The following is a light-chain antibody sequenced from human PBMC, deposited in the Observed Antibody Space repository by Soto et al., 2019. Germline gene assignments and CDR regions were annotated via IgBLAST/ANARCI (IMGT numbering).Light chain of an antibody. CDR2: DVS. J-gene: IGLJ1*01. V-gene: IGLV2-14*01. CDR1: SSDVGGYKY. Sequence: QSALTQPASVSGSPGQSIAISCTGTSSDVGGYKYVSWYQQHPGKAPKLVIYDVSNRPSGVSDRFSGSKSGNTASLTISGLQAEDEGDFYCSSYTSTSTYVFGTGTKVTVL. CDR3: SSYTSTSTYV.